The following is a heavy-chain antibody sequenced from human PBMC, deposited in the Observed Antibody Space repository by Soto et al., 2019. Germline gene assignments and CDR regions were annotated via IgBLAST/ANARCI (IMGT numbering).Heavy chain of an antibody. Sequence: QLQLQESGPGLVKPSETLSLTCTVSGGSIRTSGYSWGWIRRPSGKGLEWIATISYSGSTYYNPSLKSRVTMSVDSSKNPLSLRLSSVTAEETALYYCTRHRYCSGSNCYHLDNSLDPWGRGTVVTVSS. J-gene: IGHJ5*02. CDR3: TRHRYCSGSNCYHLDNSLDP. D-gene: IGHD2-15*01. CDR2: ISYSGST. CDR1: GGSIRTSGYS. V-gene: IGHV4-39*01.